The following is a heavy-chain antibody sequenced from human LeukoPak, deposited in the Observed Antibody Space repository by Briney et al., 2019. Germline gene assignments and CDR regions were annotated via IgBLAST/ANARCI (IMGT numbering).Heavy chain of an antibody. Sequence: ASVKVSCKASGYTFTSYDINWVRQATGQGLEWMGWMNPNSGNTGYAQKFQGRVTMTRNTAISTAYMELSSLRSEDTAVYYCARYCSGGSWVGYYYSYMDVWGKGTTVTVSS. CDR1: GYTFTSYD. D-gene: IGHD2-15*01. J-gene: IGHJ6*03. V-gene: IGHV1-8*01. CDR3: ARYCSGGSWVGYYYSYMDV. CDR2: MNPNSGNT.